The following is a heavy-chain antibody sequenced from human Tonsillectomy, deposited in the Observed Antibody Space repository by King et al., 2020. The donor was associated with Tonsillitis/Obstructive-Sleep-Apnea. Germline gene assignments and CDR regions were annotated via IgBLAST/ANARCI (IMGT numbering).Heavy chain of an antibody. V-gene: IGHV1-2*06. CDR1: GYTFTGYY. CDR2: INPNSGGT. Sequence: QLVQSGAEVKKPGASVKVSCKASGYTFTGYYMHWVRQAPGQGLEWMGRINPNSGGTNYAQKFQGRVTMTSDTSISTAYMGLSRLRSDDTAVYYCARDAGRRMGYCSGGSCYSKGWFDPWGQGTLVTVSS. D-gene: IGHD2-15*01. J-gene: IGHJ5*02. CDR3: ARDAGRRMGYCSGGSCYSKGWFDP.